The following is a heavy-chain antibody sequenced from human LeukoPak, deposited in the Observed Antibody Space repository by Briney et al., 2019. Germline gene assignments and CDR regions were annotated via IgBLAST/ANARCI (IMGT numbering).Heavy chain of an antibody. CDR2: ISYDGSNK. V-gene: IGHV3-30*04. J-gene: IGHJ4*02. D-gene: IGHD3-22*01. CDR3: ARGHYYDSSGYYYTFDY. CDR1: GFTFSSYA. Sequence: GRSLRLSCAASGFTFSSYAMHWVRQAPGKGLEWVAVISYDGSNKYYADSVKGRFTISRDNSKNTLYLQMNSLRAEDTAVYYCARGHYYDSSGYYYTFDYWGQGTLVTVSS.